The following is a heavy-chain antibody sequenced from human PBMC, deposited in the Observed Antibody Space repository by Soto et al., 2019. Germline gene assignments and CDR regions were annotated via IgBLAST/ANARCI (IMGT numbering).Heavy chain of an antibody. Sequence: ASVKVSCKASGYTFTSYDINWVRQATGQGLEWMGWMNPNSGNTGYAQKFQGRVTMTRNTSISTAYMELSSLRSEDTAVYYCARAPRLTHYYDSSGYGLRGQGTLVTVSS. J-gene: IGHJ4*02. D-gene: IGHD3-22*01. CDR2: MNPNSGNT. CDR3: ARAPRLTHYYDSSGYGL. CDR1: GYTFTSYD. V-gene: IGHV1-8*01.